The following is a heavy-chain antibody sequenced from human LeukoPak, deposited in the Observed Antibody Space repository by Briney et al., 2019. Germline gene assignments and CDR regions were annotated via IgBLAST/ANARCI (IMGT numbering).Heavy chain of an antibody. CDR1: GLTFKRYG. D-gene: IGHD4-11*01. V-gene: IGHV3-30*02. Sequence: GGSLRLSYAPSGLTFKRYGLHGLGQPAAKGLEGVACIRYDGSNKYYADSLKGRCTISRDNSKNTLHLQTNILNRRGTAGYYCAKDAVTVTNDGYYFVSWGQGTPGTASS. CDR2: IRYDGSNK. J-gene: IGHJ4*02. CDR3: AKDAVTVTNDGYYFVS.